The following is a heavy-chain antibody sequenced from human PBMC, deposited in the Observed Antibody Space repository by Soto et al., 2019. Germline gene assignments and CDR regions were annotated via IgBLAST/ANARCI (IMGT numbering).Heavy chain of an antibody. CDR2: IWYDGSNK. J-gene: IGHJ4*02. CDR1: GFTFSSYG. CDR3: AREGCSSTSCYYFDY. D-gene: IGHD2-2*01. V-gene: IGHV3-33*01. Sequence: VVSMRLSCGAAGFTFSSYGMHWVSKDPGKGLEWVAVIWYDGSNKYYADSVKGRFTISRDNSKNTLYLQMNSLRAEDTAVYYCAREGCSSTSCYYFDYWGQGTLVTVSS.